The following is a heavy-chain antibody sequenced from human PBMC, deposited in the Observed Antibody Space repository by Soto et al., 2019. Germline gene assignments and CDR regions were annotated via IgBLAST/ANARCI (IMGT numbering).Heavy chain of an antibody. Sequence: QVQLVQSGAEVKKPGASVKVSCKASGYTFTSYDINRVRQATGQGLGWMGWMNPNSGNTGYAQKFQGRVTMTRNTSIRTAYMERSSLRSEDTAVYYCARSTNDYGDRHWGQGPLVTVSS. CDR1: GYTFTSYD. CDR2: MNPNSGNT. J-gene: IGHJ4*02. V-gene: IGHV1-8*01. D-gene: IGHD4-17*01. CDR3: ARSTNDYGDRH.